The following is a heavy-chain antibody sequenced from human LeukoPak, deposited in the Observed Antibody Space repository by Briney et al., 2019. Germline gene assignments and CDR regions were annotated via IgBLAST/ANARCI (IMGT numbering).Heavy chain of an antibody. Sequence: GGSLRLSCAASGFTFSSYWMSWVRQAPGKGLEWVANIKQDGSGKYYVDSVKGRFTISRDNAKNSLYLQMNSLRAEDTAVYYCAREEQPRVLRYFDWLLSSPNFDYWGQGTLVTVSS. CDR3: AREEQPRVLRYFDWLLSSPNFDY. J-gene: IGHJ4*02. CDR1: GFTFSSYW. CDR2: IKQDGSGK. D-gene: IGHD3-9*01. V-gene: IGHV3-7*01.